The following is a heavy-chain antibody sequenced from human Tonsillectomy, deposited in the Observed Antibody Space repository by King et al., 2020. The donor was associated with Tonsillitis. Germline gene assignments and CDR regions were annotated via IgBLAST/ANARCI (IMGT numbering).Heavy chain of an antibody. J-gene: IGHJ3*02. CDR2: INYRGSS. D-gene: IGHD3-16*02. CDR3: ARDRYDYVWGSYRPHDAFDI. CDR1: GGSISSYY. V-gene: IGHV4-59*01. Sequence: QLQESGPGLVKPSETLSLTCTVSGGSISSYYWSWIRQPPGKGLEWIGYINYRGSSNYNPSLKSRVTISVDTSKNQFSLKLRSVTAAYTAVYYCARDRYDYVWGSYRPHDAFDIWGQGTMVTVSS.